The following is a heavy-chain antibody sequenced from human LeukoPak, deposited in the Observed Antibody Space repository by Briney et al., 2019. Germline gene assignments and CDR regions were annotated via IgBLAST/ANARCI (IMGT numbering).Heavy chain of an antibody. CDR1: GFTFSGSA. Sequence: PGGSLRLSCAASGFTFSGSAMRWVRQASGKGLEWGGRIRRKANSYTTAYAAPVKGRFTISRDDSKNTAYLQMNSLKTEDTAVYYCTREGGGGWYGYYYYGMDVWGQGTTVTVSS. V-gene: IGHV3-73*01. J-gene: IGHJ6*02. CDR3: TREGGGGWYGYYYYGMDV. CDR2: IRRKANSYTT. D-gene: IGHD6-19*01.